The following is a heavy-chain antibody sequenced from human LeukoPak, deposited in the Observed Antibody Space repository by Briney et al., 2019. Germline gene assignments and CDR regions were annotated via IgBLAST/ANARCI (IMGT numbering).Heavy chain of an antibody. J-gene: IGHJ4*02. CDR3: ATSKGGYSYGIDY. V-gene: IGHV4-59*08. CDR1: GGSISSYY. Sequence: SETLSLTCTVPGGSISSYYWSWIRQPPGKGLEWIGYIYYSGSTNYNPSLKSRVTISVDTSKNQFSLKLSSVTAADTAVYYCATSKGGYSYGIDYWGQGTLVTVSS. D-gene: IGHD5-18*01. CDR2: IYYSGST.